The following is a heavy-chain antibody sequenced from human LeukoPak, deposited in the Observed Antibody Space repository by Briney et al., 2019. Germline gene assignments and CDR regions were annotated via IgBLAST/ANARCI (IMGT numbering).Heavy chain of an antibody. D-gene: IGHD6-13*01. V-gene: IGHV3-11*03. CDR2: ISSSSSYR. Sequence: KPGGSLRLSCVVSGIPYSNYYMNWIRQAPGKGLEWISYISSSSSYRDYAASVKGRFTISRDDAKNVLYLQMNSLRVEDTAVYYCAAGTAADYCGLGTLVAVSS. CDR1: GIPYSNYY. CDR3: AAGTAADY. J-gene: IGHJ4*02.